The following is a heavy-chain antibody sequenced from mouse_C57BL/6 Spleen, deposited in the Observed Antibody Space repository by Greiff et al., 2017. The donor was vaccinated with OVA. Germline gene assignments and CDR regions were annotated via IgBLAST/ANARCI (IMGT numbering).Heavy chain of an antibody. CDR3: AREYNLVYDY. J-gene: IGHJ2*01. CDR1: GFTFSDYG. Sequence: EVMLVESGAGLVKPGGSLKLSCAASGFTFSDYGMHWVRQAPEKGLEWVAYISSGSSTIYYADTVKGRFTISRDNAKNTRFLQMTSLRSEDTAMEYCAREYNLVYDYWGQGTTLTVSS. D-gene: IGHD1-3*01. V-gene: IGHV5-17*01. CDR2: ISSGSSTI.